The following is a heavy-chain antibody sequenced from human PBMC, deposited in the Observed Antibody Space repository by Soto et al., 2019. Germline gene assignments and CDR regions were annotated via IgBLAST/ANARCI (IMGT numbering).Heavy chain of an antibody. CDR1: GSTFTSYY. Sequence: ASVKVSFNASGSTFTSYYMHWVRQAPGQGLEWMGIINPSGGSTSYAQKFQGRVTMTRDTSTSTVYMELSSLRSEDTAVYYCARDPLRWYPKFNDAFDIWGQGTMVTV. CDR2: INPSGGST. V-gene: IGHV1-46*01. CDR3: ARDPLRWYPKFNDAFDI. J-gene: IGHJ3*02. D-gene: IGHD4-17*01.